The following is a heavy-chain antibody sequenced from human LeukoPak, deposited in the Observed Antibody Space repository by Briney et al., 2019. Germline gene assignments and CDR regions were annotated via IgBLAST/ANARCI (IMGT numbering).Heavy chain of an antibody. D-gene: IGHD4-17*01. CDR1: GFTFSSYA. V-gene: IGHV3-23*01. CDR2: ISGSGYET. CDR3: ARASPHDYGDYWTRLEGLIDY. J-gene: IGHJ4*02. Sequence: GGSLRLSCAASGFTFSSYAMTWVRQAPGEGLEWVSSISGSGYETHYADSVQGQFTISRDNSKNTLYLQMNSLRAEDTAVYYCARASPHDYGDYWTRLEGLIDYWGQGTLVTVSS.